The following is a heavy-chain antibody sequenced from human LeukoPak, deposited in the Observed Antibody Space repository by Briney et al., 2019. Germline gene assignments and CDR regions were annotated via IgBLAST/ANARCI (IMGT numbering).Heavy chain of an antibody. Sequence: PGRSLRLSCAASGFTFSSYAMHWVRQAPGKGLEWVAVISYDGSNKYYADSVKGRFTISRDDSKNTLYLQMNSLRAEDTAVYYCARESIPEWELRRGYFDYWGQGTLVTVSS. CDR2: ISYDGSNK. D-gene: IGHD1-26*01. CDR1: GFTFSSYA. J-gene: IGHJ4*02. CDR3: ARESIPEWELRRGYFDY. V-gene: IGHV3-30*04.